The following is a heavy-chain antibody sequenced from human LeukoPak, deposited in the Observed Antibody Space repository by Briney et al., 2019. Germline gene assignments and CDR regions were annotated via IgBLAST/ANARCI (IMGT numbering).Heavy chain of an antibody. D-gene: IGHD6-19*01. CDR2: IYPGDSDT. J-gene: IGHJ4*02. Sequence: GESLKFSCKGSGYSFTSYWIGWVRQMPGKGLEWMGIIYPGDSDTRYSPSFQGQVTISADKSISTAYLQWSSLKASDTAMYYCATNSGYSSFPFDYWGQGTLVTVSS. V-gene: IGHV5-51*01. CDR1: GYSFTSYW. CDR3: ATNSGYSSFPFDY.